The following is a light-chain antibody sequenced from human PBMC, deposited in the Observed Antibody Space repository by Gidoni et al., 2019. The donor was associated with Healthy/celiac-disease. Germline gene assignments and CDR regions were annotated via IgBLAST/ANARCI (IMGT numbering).Light chain of an antibody. Sequence: SLGERATINCKSSQSVLYSSNNKNYLAWYQLKPGQPPKLLIYWASTRESGVPDRFSGSGSGTDFTLTISSLQAEDVAVYYCQQYYSTPLTFGGGTKVEIK. J-gene: IGKJ4*01. CDR1: QSVLYSSNNKNY. CDR2: WAS. CDR3: QQYYSTPLT. V-gene: IGKV4-1*01.